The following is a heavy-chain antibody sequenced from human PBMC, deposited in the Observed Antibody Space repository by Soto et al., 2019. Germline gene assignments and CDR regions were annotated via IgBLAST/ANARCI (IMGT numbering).Heavy chain of an antibody. V-gene: IGHV4-59*01. CDR2: IYYSGST. CDR3: ARMDIGLVFYSSDD. Sequence: SETLSLTCTVSGASISSFYWSWIRQPPGKGLEWIGYIYYSGSTNYNPSLKGRVTISVDTSKNQFSLKLSSVTAADTAVYYCARMDIGLVFYSSDDWGRRILVNV. J-gene: IGHJ4*02. CDR1: GASISSFY. D-gene: IGHD5-12*01.